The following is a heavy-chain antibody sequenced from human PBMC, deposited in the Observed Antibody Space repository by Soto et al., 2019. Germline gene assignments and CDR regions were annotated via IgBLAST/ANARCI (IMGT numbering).Heavy chain of an antibody. Sequence: QVQLVQSGAEVKRPEASMKVSCKPSGGTFNNYAINWVRQAPVQGLEWMGAIIPISGTTKYAKKFQGRVTITADKSTSTVYMDLSSLRSEDTAVYDCARWGGLSCSGAVCFKKPFDYWGQGTLVTVAS. D-gene: IGHD2-8*02. CDR1: GGTFNNYA. CDR2: IIPISGTT. V-gene: IGHV1-69*06. J-gene: IGHJ4*02. CDR3: ARWGGLSCSGAVCFKKPFDY.